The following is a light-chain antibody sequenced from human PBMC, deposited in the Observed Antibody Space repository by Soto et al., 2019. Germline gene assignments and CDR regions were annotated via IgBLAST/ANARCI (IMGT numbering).Light chain of an antibody. CDR3: MQSTQLPPT. J-gene: IGKJ5*01. V-gene: IGKV2D-29*02. CDR2: EVS. CDR1: QSLLHITGETF. Sequence: DVVMTQTPLSLSVAPGQPASISCKSSQSLLHITGETFLFWYLQKPGQSPQLXIYEVSTRASGVPDRFSGSGSGTDFTLEISRVETDDVGIYYCMQSTQLPPTFGQGTRLEIK.